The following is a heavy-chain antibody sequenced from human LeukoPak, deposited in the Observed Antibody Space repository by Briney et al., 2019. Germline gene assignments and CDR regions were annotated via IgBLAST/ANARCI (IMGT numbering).Heavy chain of an antibody. CDR2: ISGSDGST. J-gene: IGHJ6*02. D-gene: IGHD3-3*01. CDR3: AKGLDYDFWSGYAHYGMDV. V-gene: IGHV3-23*01. Sequence: GGSLRLSCAASGFTFSSYAMSWVRQAPGKGLEWVSAISGSDGSTYYADSVKGRFTISRDNSKNTLYLQMNSLRAEDTAVYYCAKGLDYDFWSGYAHYGMDVWGQGTTVTVSS. CDR1: GFTFSSYA.